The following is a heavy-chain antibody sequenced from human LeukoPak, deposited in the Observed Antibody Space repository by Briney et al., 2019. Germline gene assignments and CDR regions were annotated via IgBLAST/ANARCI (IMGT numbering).Heavy chain of an antibody. V-gene: IGHV4-39*07. J-gene: IGHJ4*02. CDR1: GGSISSGGYS. CDR2: IYYSGST. CDR3: ARGGGLVGATDY. D-gene: IGHD1-26*01. Sequence: SQTLSLTCAVSGGSISSGGYSWGWIRQPPGKGLEWIGSIYYSGSTYYNPSLKSRVTISVDTSKNQFSLKLSSVTAADTAVYYCARGGGLVGATDYWGQGTLVTVSS.